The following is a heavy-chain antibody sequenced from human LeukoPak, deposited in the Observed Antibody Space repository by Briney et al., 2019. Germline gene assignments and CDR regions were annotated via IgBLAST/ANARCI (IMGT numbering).Heavy chain of an antibody. CDR1: GFTFTNYD. CDR2: MNPNSGNT. D-gene: IGHD3-16*01. CDR3: AGGRGRRGYGWGGGDY. V-gene: IGHV1-8*01. J-gene: IGHJ4*02. Sequence: ASVKVSCKASGFTFTNYDVNWVRQATGQGPEWMGWMNPNSGNTGYAQKFQGRATMTRDTSISTAYLELTSLTSEDTAVYYCAGGRGRRGYGWGGGDYWGQGSLVTVSS.